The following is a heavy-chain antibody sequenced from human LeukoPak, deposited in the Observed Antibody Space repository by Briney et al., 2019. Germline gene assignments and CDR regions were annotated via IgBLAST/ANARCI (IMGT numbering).Heavy chain of an antibody. CDR3: AREQPAGSTDY. CDR2: ISPDGDTT. Sequence: PGGSPRLSCAVSGFIIRSYPMHWVRQAPGKGLEYVSVISPDGDTTYYTSSVKGRFTISRDNSKNTLFLQMGSLRDEDTAVYYCAREQPAGSTDYWGQGTLVTVSS. D-gene: IGHD2-2*01. CDR1: GFIIRSYP. J-gene: IGHJ4*02. V-gene: IGHV3-64*01.